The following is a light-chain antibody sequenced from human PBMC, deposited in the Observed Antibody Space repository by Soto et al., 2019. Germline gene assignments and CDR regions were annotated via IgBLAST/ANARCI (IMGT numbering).Light chain of an antibody. CDR3: SSYSISTAYL. J-gene: IGLJ1*01. Sequence: QFVLTQPASVSGSPGQSITISCTGTSSDVGGYDYVSWYQLHPGKAPKLMVFEVNNRPSGVSYRFSGSKSGNTASLTISGLQAEDEADYFCSSYSISTAYLFGTGTKVNVL. CDR2: EVN. V-gene: IGLV2-14*01. CDR1: SSDVGGYDY.